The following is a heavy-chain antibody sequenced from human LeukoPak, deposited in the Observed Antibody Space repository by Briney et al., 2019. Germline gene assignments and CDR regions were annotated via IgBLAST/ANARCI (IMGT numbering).Heavy chain of an antibody. CDR2: INPSGGST. Sequence: ASVKLSCKASGYIFTNNYMYWVRQAPPQGLEWMGTINPSGGSTSYSQKFQGRVTMTRDMSTSTVYMELSSLRSEDTAVYYCARGGTTGTYFSYYYMDVWGKGTTVTVSS. D-gene: IGHD4-11*01. V-gene: IGHV1-46*01. CDR1: GYIFTNNY. CDR3: ARGGTTGTYFSYYYMDV. J-gene: IGHJ6*03.